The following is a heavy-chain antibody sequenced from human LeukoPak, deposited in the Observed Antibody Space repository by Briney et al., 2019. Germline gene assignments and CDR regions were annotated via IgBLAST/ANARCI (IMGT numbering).Heavy chain of an antibody. CDR3: ARGLVAVAGTPY. CDR2: IYSGGST. V-gene: IGHV3-66*02. CDR1: GFTVSSNY. Sequence: GGSLRLSCAASGFTVSSNYMSWVRQAPGKGLEWVSVIYSGGSTYYADSVKGRFTISRDNPKNTLYLQMNSLRAEDTAVYYCARGLVAVAGTPYWGQGTLVTVSS. J-gene: IGHJ4*02. D-gene: IGHD6-19*01.